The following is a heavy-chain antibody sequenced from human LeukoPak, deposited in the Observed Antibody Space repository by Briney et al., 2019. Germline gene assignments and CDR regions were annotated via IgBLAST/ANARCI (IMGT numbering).Heavy chain of an antibody. J-gene: IGHJ3*02. V-gene: IGHV3-53*01. CDR1: GFTVSSNY. CDR2: IYSGGST. CDR3: ASPGRSDAFDI. Sequence: PGGSLRLSCAASGFTVSSNYMSWVRQAPGKGLEWVSVIYSGGSTYYADSVKGRFTISRDNSKNTLYLQMNSLRAEDTAAYYCASPGRSDAFDIWGQGTMVTVSS.